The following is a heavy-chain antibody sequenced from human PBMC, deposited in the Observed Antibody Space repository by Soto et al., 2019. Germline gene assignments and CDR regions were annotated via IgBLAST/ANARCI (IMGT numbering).Heavy chain of an antibody. J-gene: IGHJ6*02. CDR1: GYTFTGYY. CDR3: AREGGSSHQGEKEDYYYGMDV. Sequence: ASVKVSCKASGYTFTGYYMHWVRQAPGQGLEWMGWINPNSGGTNYAQKFQGWVTMTRDTSISTAYMELSRLRSDDTAVYYCAREGGSSHQGEKEDYYYGMDVWGQGTTVTVSS. CDR2: INPNSGGT. D-gene: IGHD6-13*01. V-gene: IGHV1-2*04.